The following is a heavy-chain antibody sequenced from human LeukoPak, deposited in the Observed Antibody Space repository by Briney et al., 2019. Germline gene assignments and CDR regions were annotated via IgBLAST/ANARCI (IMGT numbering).Heavy chain of an antibody. CDR1: GFTFSSYS. CDR3: AKDSPVLTI. CDR2: VTGSGGGT. D-gene: IGHD3-10*01. J-gene: IGHJ3*02. V-gene: IGHV3-23*01. Sequence: PGGSLRLSCAASGFTFSSYSMSWVRQAPGKGLEWVSAVTGSGGGTYYADSVKGRFTISRDNSKDTLYLQMNSPRADDTAVYYCAKDSPVLTIWGQGTMVTVSS.